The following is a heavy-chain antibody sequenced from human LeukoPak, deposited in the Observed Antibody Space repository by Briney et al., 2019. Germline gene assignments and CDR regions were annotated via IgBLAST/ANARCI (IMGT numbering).Heavy chain of an antibody. CDR2: IYSGDST. V-gene: IGHV3-66*01. J-gene: IGHJ4*02. CDR3: ARDCSSTSCPIDY. Sequence: GGSLRLSCAASGFTVSSNYMSWVRQAPGKGLEWVSVIYSGDSTYYADSVKGRFTISRDNSRNTLYLQMNSLRAEDTAVYYCARDCSSTSCPIDYWGQGTLVTVSS. D-gene: IGHD2-2*01. CDR1: GFTVSSNY.